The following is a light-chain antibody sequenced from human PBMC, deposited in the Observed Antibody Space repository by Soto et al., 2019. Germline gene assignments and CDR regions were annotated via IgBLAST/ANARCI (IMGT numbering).Light chain of an antibody. J-gene: IGLJ2*01. CDR2: RDN. CDR1: SSNIGSNY. Sequence: QAVVTQPPSASGTPGQRVTISCSGSSSNIGSNYVYWYQQLPGTAPTLLIYRDNQRPSGVPDRFSGSKSGTSASLDISGLRSEDEADYSCAAWDDSLSGVVFGGGTKLTVL. V-gene: IGLV1-47*01. CDR3: AAWDDSLSGVV.